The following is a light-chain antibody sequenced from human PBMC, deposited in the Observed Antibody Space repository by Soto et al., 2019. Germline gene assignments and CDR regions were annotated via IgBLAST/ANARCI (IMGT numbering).Light chain of an antibody. CDR1: QLISTY. Sequence: IHMTQSASSLSASVGHRVTINCRASQLISTYLSWYQQKPGKAPKLLIYAAASLESGVPSRFSGSGSGTDFTLTIGSLQTEDFATYYCQQTYSDPPTFGQGTKVDIK. CDR2: AAA. V-gene: IGKV1-39*01. CDR3: QQTYSDPPT. J-gene: IGKJ1*01.